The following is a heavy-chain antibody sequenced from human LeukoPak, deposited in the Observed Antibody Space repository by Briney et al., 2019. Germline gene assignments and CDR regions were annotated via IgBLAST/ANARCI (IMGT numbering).Heavy chain of an antibody. J-gene: IGHJ4*02. D-gene: IGHD4-17*01. V-gene: IGHV3-48*03. CDR3: ARDPTVTFDFTFFDY. Sequence: PGGSLRLSCAASGFTFSSYEMNWVRQAPGKGLEWVSYISSSGSTIYYADSVKGRFTISRDNSKNTLYLQMNSLRAEDTAVYYCARDPTVTFDFTFFDYWGQGTLVTVSS. CDR2: ISSSGSTI. CDR1: GFTFSSYE.